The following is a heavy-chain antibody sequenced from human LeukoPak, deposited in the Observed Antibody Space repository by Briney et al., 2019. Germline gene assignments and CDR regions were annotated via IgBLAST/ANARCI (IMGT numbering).Heavy chain of an antibody. CDR1: GGSIRTGSYY. J-gene: IGHJ2*01. D-gene: IGHD3-10*01. CDR3: ARAREWHFDL. V-gene: IGHV4-61*02. CDR2: IFTSGST. Sequence: PSRTLSLTCTVSGGSIRTGSYYWSWIRQPAGKELQWIGRIFTSGSTNYNPSLKSRVTISVDTSKNQFSLKLSSVTAADTAVYYCARAREWHFDLWGRGTLVTVSS.